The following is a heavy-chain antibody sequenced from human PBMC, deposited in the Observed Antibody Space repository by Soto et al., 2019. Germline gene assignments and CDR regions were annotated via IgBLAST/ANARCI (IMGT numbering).Heavy chain of an antibody. D-gene: IGHD6-19*01. J-gene: IGHJ4*02. CDR3: ASTAQGLAVAGTAFDY. V-gene: IGHV1-69*13. CDR1: GGTFSSYA. CDR2: IIPIFGTA. Sequence: SVKVSCKASGGTFSSYAISWVRQAPGQGLEWMGGIIPIFGTANYAQKFQGRVTITADESTSTAYMELSSLRSEDTAVYYCASTAQGLAVAGTAFDYWGQGTLVTVSS.